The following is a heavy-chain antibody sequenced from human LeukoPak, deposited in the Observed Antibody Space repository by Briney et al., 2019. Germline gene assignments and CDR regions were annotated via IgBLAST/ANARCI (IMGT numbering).Heavy chain of an antibody. CDR1: GFTSTTYY. V-gene: IGHV1-46*03. D-gene: IGHD1-1*01. Sequence: ASVKVSCKASGFTSTTYYVHWVRQAPGQGLEWMGTINPSDGSIGYAQRFQGRVTITGDTSTSRVYMELSSLRSEDTAVYFCAVSLTTGGYYGMDVWGQGTTVTVSS. CDR3: AVSLTTGGYYGMDV. J-gene: IGHJ6*02. CDR2: INPSDGSI.